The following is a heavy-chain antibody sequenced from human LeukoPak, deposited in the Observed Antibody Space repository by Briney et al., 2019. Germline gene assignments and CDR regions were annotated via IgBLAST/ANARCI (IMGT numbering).Heavy chain of an antibody. Sequence: PGGSLRLSCAASGFTFSSYSMNWVRQAPGKGLEWVSYISSSSSTIYYADSVKGRFTISRDNAKNSLYLQMNSLRAEDTAVYYCAKGGLELRFAFDYWGQGTLVTVSS. CDR1: GFTFSSYS. V-gene: IGHV3-48*01. D-gene: IGHD1-7*01. CDR2: ISSSSSTI. CDR3: AKGGLELRFAFDY. J-gene: IGHJ4*02.